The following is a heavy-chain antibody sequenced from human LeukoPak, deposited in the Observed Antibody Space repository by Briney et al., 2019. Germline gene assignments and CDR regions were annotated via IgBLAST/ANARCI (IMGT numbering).Heavy chain of an antibody. CDR3: ARVTRWAGLDF. CDR1: GGSISSGDKY. D-gene: IGHD2-21*02. CDR2: IYYSGST. J-gene: IGHJ4*02. Sequence: SQTLSLTCNVSGGSISSGDKYRSWIRQPSGKGLEWIGYIYYSGSTYYNPSLKSRLTISVDTSENQFSLHLTSVTAADTAVYFCARVTRWAGLDFWGQGTLVTVSS. V-gene: IGHV4-30-4*01.